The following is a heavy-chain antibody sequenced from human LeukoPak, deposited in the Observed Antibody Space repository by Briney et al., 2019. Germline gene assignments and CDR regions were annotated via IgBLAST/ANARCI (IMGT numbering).Heavy chain of an antibody. CDR3: AGTPYSSSWYPDY. J-gene: IGHJ4*02. V-gene: IGHV4-59*01. Sequence: SETLSLTCTVSGGSISSYYWSWIRQPPGKGLEWIGYIYYSGSTNYNPSLKSRVTISVDTSKNQFSLKLSSVTAADTAVYYCAGTPYSSSWYPDYWGQGTLVTVSS. CDR1: GGSISSYY. D-gene: IGHD6-13*01. CDR2: IYYSGST.